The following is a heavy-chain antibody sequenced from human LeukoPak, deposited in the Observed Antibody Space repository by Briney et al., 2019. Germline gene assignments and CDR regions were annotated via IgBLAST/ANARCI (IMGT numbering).Heavy chain of an antibody. Sequence: TSETLSLTCVVSGGSVSDNYWWSWVRQPPGKGLEWIGEIYHSGSPTYNSSLKSRVTISVDKSKNQLSLEVTSVTAEDTAVYYCAKVPGSGWYSVGSYFDYWGQGTLVTVSS. CDR2: IYHSGSP. D-gene: IGHD6-19*01. V-gene: IGHV4/OR15-8*01. J-gene: IGHJ4*02. CDR1: GGSVSDNYW. CDR3: AKVPGSGWYSVGSYFDY.